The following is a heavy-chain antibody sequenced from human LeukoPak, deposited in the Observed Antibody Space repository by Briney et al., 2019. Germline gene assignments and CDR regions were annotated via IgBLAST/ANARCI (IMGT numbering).Heavy chain of an antibody. V-gene: IGHV3-21*01. CDR3: ARGREGIAARWWVEEPRWYFFDP. D-gene: IGHD6-6*01. Sequence: PGGSLILSCALSVFTFRSYTMNWVRQAPGKGLEWVSSISRRSSYIYYADSVKGRFTISRDNAMNSLDLQMNSMRAEDTAVCYCARGREGIAARWWVEEPRWYFFDPWGQGTLVTVSS. CDR2: ISRRSSYI. J-gene: IGHJ5*02. CDR1: VFTFRSYT.